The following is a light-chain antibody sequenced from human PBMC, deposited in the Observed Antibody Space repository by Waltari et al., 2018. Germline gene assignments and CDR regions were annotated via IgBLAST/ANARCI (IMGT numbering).Light chain of an antibody. CDR2: GAS. CDR3: QQGYRIPLA. Sequence: DIQMTQSPSSLSASVGDRVTITCRASQSINTYLNWYQRKPGEGPKRLVYGASPLESGVPSRFSGSGSGTDFTLTISSLQPEDFATYYCQQGYRIPLAFGPGAKVEMK. J-gene: IGKJ3*01. CDR1: QSINTY. V-gene: IGKV1-39*01.